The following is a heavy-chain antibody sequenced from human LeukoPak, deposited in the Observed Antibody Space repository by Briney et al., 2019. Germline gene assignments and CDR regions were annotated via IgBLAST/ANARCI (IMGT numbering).Heavy chain of an antibody. J-gene: IGHJ4*02. CDR2: INHSGST. CDR3: ARPDYGDYNFDY. CDR1: GGSFSGYY. D-gene: IGHD4-17*01. Sequence: PSETLSLTCAVYGGSFSGYYWNWIRQPPGKGLEWIGEINHSGSTNYNPSLKSRVTISVDTSKNQFSLKLNSVTAADTAVYYCARPDYGDYNFDYWGQGNLVTVSS. V-gene: IGHV4-34*01.